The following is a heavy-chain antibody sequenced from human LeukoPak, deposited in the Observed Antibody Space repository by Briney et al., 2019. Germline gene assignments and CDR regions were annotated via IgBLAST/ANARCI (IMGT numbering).Heavy chain of an antibody. D-gene: IGHD5-24*01. Sequence: SETLSLTCTVSGGSISSSSYYWGWIRQPPGKGLEWIGNIYYGGNTYYNPSLTSRVTLSVDTSKNQFSLNLRSVTAADTAMYYCARGEMASVLFDYWGQGTLVAVSS. CDR2: IYYGGNT. V-gene: IGHV4-39*07. J-gene: IGHJ4*02. CDR1: GGSISSSSYY. CDR3: ARGEMASVLFDY.